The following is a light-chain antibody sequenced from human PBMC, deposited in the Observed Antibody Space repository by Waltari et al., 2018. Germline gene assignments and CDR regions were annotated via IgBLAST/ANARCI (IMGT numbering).Light chain of an antibody. CDR2: AAS. CDR1: QEIGRW. Sequence: DMQMIQSPSSVSASLGDRVTITCRASQEIGRWLAWYQHKPGRAPNLLIFAASSLQNGVPSRFSGSGSGTYFTLTINSLQPEDFATYYCQQTNIFPFTFGQGTKLEIK. CDR3: QQTNIFPFT. J-gene: IGKJ2*01. V-gene: IGKV1-12*01.